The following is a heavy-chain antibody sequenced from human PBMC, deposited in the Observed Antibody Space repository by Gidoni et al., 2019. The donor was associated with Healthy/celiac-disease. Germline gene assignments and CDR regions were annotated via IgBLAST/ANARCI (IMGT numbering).Heavy chain of an antibody. J-gene: IGHJ4*02. V-gene: IGHV4-31*03. CDR1: GGSISSGGYY. D-gene: IGHD4-17*01. CDR3: ARGTYDYGDYGGLRSGYFDY. Sequence: QVQLQESGPGLVKPSQTLSLTCTVSGGSISSGGYYWSWIRQHPGKGLEWIGYIYYRGSTYYNPSLKSRVTISVDTSKNQFSLKLSSVTAADTAVYYCARGTYDYGDYGGLRSGYFDYWGQGTLVTVSS. CDR2: IYYRGST.